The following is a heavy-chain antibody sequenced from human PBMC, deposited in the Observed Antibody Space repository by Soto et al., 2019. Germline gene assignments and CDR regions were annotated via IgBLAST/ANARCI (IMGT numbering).Heavy chain of an antibody. D-gene: IGHD2-2*01. J-gene: IGHJ4*02. CDR2: INYSSSNT. CDR1: GVACSNYD. CDR3: VTVLPHANSWFDY. V-gene: IGHV3-11*03. Sequence: WVPLTLSCGAAGVACSNYDMNWIRHLPGKGLEWISKINYSSSNTYYAESVKGRFTISRDNDKNSLYLQLNSLKSEDTDVYYCVTVLPHANSWFDYWGQGTPVTVSS.